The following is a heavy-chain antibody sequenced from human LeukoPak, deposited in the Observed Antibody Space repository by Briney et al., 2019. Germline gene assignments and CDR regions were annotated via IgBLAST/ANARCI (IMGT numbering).Heavy chain of an antibody. CDR1: GYSFTSYW. J-gene: IGHJ4*02. D-gene: IGHD3-9*01. V-gene: IGHV5-51*01. Sequence: GESLKISCKGSGYSFTSYWIGWVRQMPGKGLAWMGIIYPGDSDTRYSPSFQGQVTISADKSISTAYLQWSSLKASDTAMYYCARSYYDILTGYSSYYFDYWGQGTLVTVSS. CDR2: IYPGDSDT. CDR3: ARSYYDILTGYSSYYFDY.